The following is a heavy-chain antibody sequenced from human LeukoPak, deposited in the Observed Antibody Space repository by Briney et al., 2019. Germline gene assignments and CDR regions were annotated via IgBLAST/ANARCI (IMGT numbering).Heavy chain of an antibody. D-gene: IGHD3-10*01. CDR2: IKQDGSEK. V-gene: IGHV3-7*01. Sequence: PGGSLRLSCAASGFTFISYWMSWVRQAPGKGLEWVANIKQDGSEKYYVDSVKGRFTISRDNAKNSLYLQMNSLRAEDTAVYYCARDLAGDWGQGTLVTVSS. CDR3: ARDLAGD. CDR1: GFTFISYW. J-gene: IGHJ4*02.